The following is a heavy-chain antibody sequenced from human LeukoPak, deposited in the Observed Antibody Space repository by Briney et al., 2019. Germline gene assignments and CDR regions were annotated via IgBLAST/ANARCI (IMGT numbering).Heavy chain of an antibody. CDR3: ARVYDSSGSRVGEYYFDY. Sequence: PGGSLSLSCAVSGFSFCNYAISWVRQFPGKGLEWVSGISGTGGNTYYADSVKGRFTISRDNSKNTLYLQMNSLRAEDTAVYYCARVYDSSGSRVGEYYFDYWGQGTLVTVSS. J-gene: IGHJ4*02. V-gene: IGHV3-23*01. D-gene: IGHD6-19*01. CDR1: GFSFCNYA. CDR2: ISGTGGNT.